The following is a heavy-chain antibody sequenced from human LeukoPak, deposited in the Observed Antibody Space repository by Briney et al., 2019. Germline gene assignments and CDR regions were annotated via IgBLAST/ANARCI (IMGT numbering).Heavy chain of an antibody. V-gene: IGHV3-33*01. CDR1: GFTFSSYG. J-gene: IGHJ5*02. CDR2: IWYDGSNT. D-gene: IGHD6-6*01. CDR3: ARGSGSSSLNWFDP. Sequence: GGSLRLSCAASGFTFSSYGMHWVRQAPDKGLEWVAVIWYDGSNTYYADSVKGRFTISRDNSKNTLYLQMNSMRAEDTAVYYCARGSGSSSLNWFDPWGQGTRDSVSS.